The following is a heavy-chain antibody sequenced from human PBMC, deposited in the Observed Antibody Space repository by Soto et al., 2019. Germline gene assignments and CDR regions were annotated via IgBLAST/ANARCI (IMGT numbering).Heavy chain of an antibody. CDR1: GYTFTSYD. Sequence: QVQLVQSGAEVKKPGASVKVSCKASGYTFTSYDINWVRQATGQGLEWMGWMNPNSGNTGYAQKFQGRVTMTRKPSISTAYMELSSLRSEDTAVYYCARADCISTSCYDYFDYWGQGTLVTVSS. V-gene: IGHV1-8*01. J-gene: IGHJ4*02. D-gene: IGHD2-2*01. CDR3: ARADCISTSCYDYFDY. CDR2: MNPNSGNT.